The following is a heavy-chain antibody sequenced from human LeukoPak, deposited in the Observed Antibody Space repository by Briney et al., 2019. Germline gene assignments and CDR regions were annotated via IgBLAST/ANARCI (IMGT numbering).Heavy chain of an antibody. CDR3: AAPGVPAATYYFDY. Sequence: VIYSGGSTYYADSVKGRFTISRDNSKNTLYLQMNSLRAEDTAVYYCAAPGVPAATYYFDYWGQGTLVTVSS. D-gene: IGHD2-2*01. CDR2: IYSGGST. V-gene: IGHV3-53*01. J-gene: IGHJ4*02.